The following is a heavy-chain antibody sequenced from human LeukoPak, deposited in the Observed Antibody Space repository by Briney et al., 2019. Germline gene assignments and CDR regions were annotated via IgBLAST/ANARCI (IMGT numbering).Heavy chain of an antibody. CDR3: AREGGYGDYVFDY. CDR1: GFTFSSYS. D-gene: IGHD4-17*01. CDR2: ISSSSSYI. J-gene: IGHJ4*02. V-gene: IGHV3-21*01. Sequence: PGGSLRLSCAASGFTFSSYSMNWVGQAPGKGLEWVSSISSSSSYIYYADSVKGRFTISRDNAKNSLYLQMNSLRAEDTAVYYCAREGGYGDYVFDYWGQGTLVTVSS.